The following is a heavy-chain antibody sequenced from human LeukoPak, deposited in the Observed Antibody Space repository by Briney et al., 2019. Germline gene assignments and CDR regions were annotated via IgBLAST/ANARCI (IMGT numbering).Heavy chain of an antibody. CDR1: GFTFSNYW. J-gene: IGHJ4*02. V-gene: IGHV3-7*01. CDR2: IKQDGSKK. CDR3: ASTIFGVVTAYYFDY. D-gene: IGHD3-3*01. Sequence: GSLRLSCAASGFTFSNYWMSWVRQAPGKGLEWVANIKQDGSKKYYVDSVKGRFTISRDNAKNSLSLQMNSLRAEDTAVYYCASTIFGVVTAYYFDYWGQGSLVTVSS.